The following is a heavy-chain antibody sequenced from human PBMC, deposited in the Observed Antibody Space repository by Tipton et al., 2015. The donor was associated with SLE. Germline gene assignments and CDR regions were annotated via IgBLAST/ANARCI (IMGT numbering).Heavy chain of an antibody. J-gene: IGHJ6*03. Sequence: GLVKPSETLSLTCSVSGGTFRTGSYYWAWIRQPPGKGLEWIGNMFYTGDTQYNPSLESRVTMSLDMFANQFSLRLTSVTAADTAVYYCARGSRTWNSGYMDVWGKGITVSVS. CDR3: ARGSRTWNSGYMDV. CDR2: MFYTGDT. CDR1: GGTFRTGSYY. D-gene: IGHD1-7*01. V-gene: IGHV4-39*07.